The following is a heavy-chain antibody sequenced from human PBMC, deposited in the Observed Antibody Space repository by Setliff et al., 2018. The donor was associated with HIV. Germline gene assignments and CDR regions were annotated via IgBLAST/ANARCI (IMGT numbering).Heavy chain of an antibody. Sequence: SETLSLTCTVSGDSISTDYWTWIRQPPGKGLEWIGYIYYSGSTYYNPSLKSRVTISVDTSENQFSLRLNSVTAADTAVYYCARYRYYYDSSGYGRWFDPWGQGTLVTVSS. V-gene: IGHV4-59*04. CDR2: IYYSGST. CDR1: GDSISTDY. D-gene: IGHD3-22*01. J-gene: IGHJ5*02. CDR3: ARYRYYYDSSGYGRWFDP.